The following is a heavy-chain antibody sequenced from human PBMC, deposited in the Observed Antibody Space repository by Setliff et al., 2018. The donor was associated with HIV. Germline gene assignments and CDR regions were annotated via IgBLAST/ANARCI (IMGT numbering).Heavy chain of an antibody. Sequence: NPSETLSLTCTVSGGSISSGGYYWSRIRQHPGKGLEWIGYIYYSGSTYYNPSLKSRVTISVDTSKNQFSLKLSSVTAADTAVYYCARDGGEKEAFDIWGQGTMVTVSS. CDR1: GGSISSGGYY. J-gene: IGHJ3*02. D-gene: IGHD3-16*01. CDR2: IYYSGST. V-gene: IGHV4-31*03. CDR3: ARDGGEKEAFDI.